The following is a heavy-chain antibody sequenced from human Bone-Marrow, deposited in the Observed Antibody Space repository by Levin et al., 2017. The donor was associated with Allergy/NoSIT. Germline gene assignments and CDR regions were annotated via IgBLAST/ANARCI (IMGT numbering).Heavy chain of an antibody. CDR2: IYYSGNT. CDR3: ARLSDDSGWFASWFDP. V-gene: IGHV4-39*01. CDR1: GGSLSTNDYY. J-gene: IGHJ5*02. Sequence: PSETLSLTCTVSGGSLSTNDYYWGWIRQAPGKELEWIGNIYYSGNTYYNPSLKSRVTMSVDRSKNQFSLRLTSLTAADTAVYFCARLSDDSGWFASWFDPWGQGILVTVSS. D-gene: IGHD6-19*01.